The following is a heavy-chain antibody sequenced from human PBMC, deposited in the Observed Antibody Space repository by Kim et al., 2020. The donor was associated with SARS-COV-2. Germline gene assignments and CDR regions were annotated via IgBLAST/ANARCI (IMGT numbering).Heavy chain of an antibody. J-gene: IGHJ4*02. CDR1: GFTFSSYA. D-gene: IGHD3-10*01. Sequence: GGSLRLSCAASGFTFSSYAMSWVRQAPGKGLEWVSAISGSGGSTYYADSVKGRFTISRDNSKNTLYLQMNSLRAEDTAVYYCAKEDIHSGSGSPKYYFDYWGQGTLVTVSS. CDR3: AKEDIHSGSGSPKYYFDY. V-gene: IGHV3-23*01. CDR2: ISGSGGST.